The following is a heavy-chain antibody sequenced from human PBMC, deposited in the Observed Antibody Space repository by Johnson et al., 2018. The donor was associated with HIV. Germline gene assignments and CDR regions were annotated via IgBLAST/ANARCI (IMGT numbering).Heavy chain of an antibody. V-gene: IGHV3-11*04. J-gene: IGHJ3*02. CDR1: GFTFSDHY. CDR3: ARGGEHVRGNYRYDIGAFDM. CDR2: ISSSGSTI. D-gene: IGHD3-16*02. Sequence: QVQLLESGGGLVKPGGSLRLSCAASGFTFSDHYMNWMRQAPVKGLEWVSYISSSGSTIYYADSVKGRFTVSRDNAKNSLFLQMNTLRAEDTAVYYCARGGEHVRGNYRYDIGAFDMWGQGTMVTVSS.